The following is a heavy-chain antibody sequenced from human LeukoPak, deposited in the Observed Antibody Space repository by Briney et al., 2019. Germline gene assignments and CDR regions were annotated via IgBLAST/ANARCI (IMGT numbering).Heavy chain of an antibody. V-gene: IGHV1-8*02. CDR2: MNPNSGNT. J-gene: IGHJ4*02. Sequence: GASVKVSCKASGYTFTSYDINWVRQATGQGLEWMGWMNPNSGNTGYAQKFQGRVTMTRDTSISTAYMELSRLRSDDTAVYYCARDARPLFYYDSSGYYDYWGQGTLVTVSS. CDR1: GYTFTSYD. CDR3: ARDARPLFYYDSSGYYDY. D-gene: IGHD3-22*01.